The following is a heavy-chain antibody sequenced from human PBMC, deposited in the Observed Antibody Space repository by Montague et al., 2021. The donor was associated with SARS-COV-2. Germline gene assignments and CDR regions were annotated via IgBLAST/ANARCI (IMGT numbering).Heavy chain of an antibody. Sequence: LRFSCAASGFTFSGTYSMNWIRQPPGKGLEWIGYMYYSGSTNYNPSLKSRVTLSVDTSKNQFSLKLSSVTAADTAVYYCARDFDYWGQGTLVTVSS. J-gene: IGHJ4*02. CDR1: GFTFSGTY. CDR3: ARDFDY. V-gene: IGHV4-59*13. CDR2: MYYSGST.